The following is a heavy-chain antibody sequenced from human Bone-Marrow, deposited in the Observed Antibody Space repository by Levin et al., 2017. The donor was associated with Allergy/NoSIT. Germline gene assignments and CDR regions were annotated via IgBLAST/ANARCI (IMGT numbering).Heavy chain of an antibody. V-gene: IGHV3-74*01. CDR2: INSDASST. J-gene: IGHJ3*02. CDR3: ARVGCYDTNNFYRWWGAFDI. CDR1: GFTFNMYW. Sequence: GGSLRLSCAASGFTFNMYWMHWVRQVPGKGLVWVSRINSDASSTSYADSVKGRFSISRDNAKNTVYLQMNSLRAEDTAVYYCARVGCYDTNNFYRWWGAFDIWGQGTKVTVSS. D-gene: IGHD3-22*01.